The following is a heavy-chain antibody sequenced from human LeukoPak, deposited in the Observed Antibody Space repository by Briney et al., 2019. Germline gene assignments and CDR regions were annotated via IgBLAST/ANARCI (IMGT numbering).Heavy chain of an antibody. CDR1: GFTFSSYA. CDR2: IDGSNR. CDR3: ARDPSSSYYFDY. D-gene: IGHD6-6*01. V-gene: IGHV3-30*01. Sequence: PGTSLRLSCAASGFTFSSYAMHWVRRAPGKGLEWVAVIDGSNRYYADSVKGRFTISRDNSKNTLYLQMNTLRAEDTAVYYCARDPSSSYYFDYWGQGTLVIVSS. J-gene: IGHJ4*02.